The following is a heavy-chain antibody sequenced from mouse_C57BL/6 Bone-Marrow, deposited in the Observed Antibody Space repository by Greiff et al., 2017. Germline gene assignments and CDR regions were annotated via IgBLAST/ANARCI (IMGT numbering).Heavy chain of an antibody. Sequence: EVMLVASWGDLVKPGGSLTLSCAASGFTFSSYGMSWVRQTPDKRLEWVATISSGGSYTYYPDSVKGRFTISRDNAKNTLYLQLSSLKSEDTAMYYCARRGDGTMDYWGQGTSGTVSS. CDR1: GFTFSSYG. CDR2: ISSGGSYT. CDR3: ARRGDGTMDY. V-gene: IGHV5-6*02. J-gene: IGHJ4*01.